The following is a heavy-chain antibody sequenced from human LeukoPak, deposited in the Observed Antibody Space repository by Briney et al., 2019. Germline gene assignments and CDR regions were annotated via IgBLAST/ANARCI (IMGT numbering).Heavy chain of an antibody. CDR3: ARASPIREYDYSVGGGFHI. D-gene: IGHD5/OR15-5a*01. CDR2: INQSGYT. J-gene: IGHJ3*02. Sequence: SETLSLTCAVFNGSFSGYYWTWIRQPPGKGLEWIGEINQSGYTNYKSSLKSRVTISLDTSKNQFSLKLSSVTAADTAVYYCARASPIREYDYSVGGGFHIWGQGTMVTVSS. V-gene: IGHV4-34*01. CDR1: NGSFSGYY.